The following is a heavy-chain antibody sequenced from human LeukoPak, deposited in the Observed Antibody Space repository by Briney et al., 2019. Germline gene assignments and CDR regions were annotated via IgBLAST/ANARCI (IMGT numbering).Heavy chain of an antibody. D-gene: IGHD2-15*01. Sequence: GGSLRLSCAASGFTFTNYAMSWVRQAPGKGLEWVSVIYSGGSTYYADSVKGRFTISRDNSKNTLYLQMNSLRAEDTAVYYCAGLDCSGGSCYSFYYYGMDVWGQGTTVTVSS. CDR1: GFTFTNYA. CDR2: IYSGGST. CDR3: AGLDCSGGSCYSFYYYGMDV. J-gene: IGHJ6*02. V-gene: IGHV3-53*01.